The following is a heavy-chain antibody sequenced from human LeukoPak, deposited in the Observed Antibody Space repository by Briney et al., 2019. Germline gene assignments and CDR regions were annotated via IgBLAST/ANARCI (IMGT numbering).Heavy chain of an antibody. J-gene: IGHJ4*02. V-gene: IGHV3-15*01. Sequence: PGGSLRLSCATSAFIFNNAWMSWVRQAPGKGLEWVGRIKSKTDGGTTDYAAPVKGRFTISRDDSKNTLYLQMNSLKTEDTAVYYCTTERELNHGDSPVDYWGQGTLVTVSS. D-gene: IGHD4-17*01. CDR1: AFIFNNAW. CDR2: IKSKTDGGTT. CDR3: TTERELNHGDSPVDY.